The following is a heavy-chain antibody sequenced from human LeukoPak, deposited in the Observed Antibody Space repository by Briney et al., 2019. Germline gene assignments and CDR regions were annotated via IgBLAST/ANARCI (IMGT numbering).Heavy chain of an antibody. CDR3: ARVGSSGYEVYYFDY. CDR2: ISAYNGNT. D-gene: IGHD5-12*01. Sequence: VASVKVSCKASGYTFTSYGISWVRQAPGQGLEWMGWISAYNGNTNYAQKLQGRVTMTTDTSTSTAYMELRSLRSDDTAVYYCARVGSSGYEVYYFDYWGQGTLVTVSP. V-gene: IGHV1-18*01. J-gene: IGHJ4*02. CDR1: GYTFTSYG.